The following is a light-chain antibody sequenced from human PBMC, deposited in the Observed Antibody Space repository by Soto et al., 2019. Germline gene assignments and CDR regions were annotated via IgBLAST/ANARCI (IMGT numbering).Light chain of an antibody. CDR2: EVT. Sequence: QSVLTQPASVSGSPGQSITISCTGTTSDVGSHNFVSWYQQLPGKAPKLLIYEVTNRPSGTSNRFSGSKSGNTASLTISGLQAEDEADYYCSSFTNSILVFGGGTKGTVL. V-gene: IGLV2-14*01. CDR1: TSDVGSHNF. J-gene: IGLJ3*02. CDR3: SSFTNSILV.